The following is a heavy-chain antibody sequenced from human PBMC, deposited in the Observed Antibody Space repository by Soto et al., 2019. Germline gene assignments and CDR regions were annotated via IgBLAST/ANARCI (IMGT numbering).Heavy chain of an antibody. D-gene: IGHD6-19*01. J-gene: IGHJ4*02. Sequence: EVQLLESGGGLVQPGGSLRLSCAASGFTFSSYAMNWVRQAPGKGLEWVSVISGSGGSTYNADSVKGRFTISRDNSKNTLYLQMNSLRDEDTAVYYCASRSSGWYFDYLGQGTLVTVSS. V-gene: IGHV3-23*01. CDR1: GFTFSSYA. CDR2: ISGSGGST. CDR3: ASRSSGWYFDY.